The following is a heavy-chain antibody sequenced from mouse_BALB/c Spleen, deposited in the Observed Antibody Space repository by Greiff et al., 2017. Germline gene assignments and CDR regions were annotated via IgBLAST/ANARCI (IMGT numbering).Heavy chain of an antibody. CDR2: ISSGSSTI. Sequence: EVQGVESGGGLVQPGGSRKLSCAASGFTFSSFGMHWVRQAPEKGLEWVAYISSGSSTIYYADTVKGRFTISRDNPKNTLFLQMTSLRSEDTAMYYCASSGTGGYYYDYWGQGTTRTVSS. D-gene: IGHD4-1*01. CDR3: ASSGTGGYYYDY. J-gene: IGHJ2*01. V-gene: IGHV5-17*02. CDR1: GFTFSSFG.